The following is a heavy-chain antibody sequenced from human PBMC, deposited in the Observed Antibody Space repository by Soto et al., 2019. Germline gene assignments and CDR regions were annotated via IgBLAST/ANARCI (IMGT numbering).Heavy chain of an antibody. CDR3: ARAGYSYGFGYYYDY. Sequence: PSETLSVTCTVSGGSISRYYWSWIRQPPGKGLQWIGNIYYDGSTNYSPSLKSRVTISVDTSKNQFSLRLSSVTAADTAVYYCARAGYSYGFGYYYDYWGQGTLVTVSS. CDR1: GGSISRYY. J-gene: IGHJ4*02. CDR2: IYYDGST. D-gene: IGHD5-18*01. V-gene: IGHV4-59*01.